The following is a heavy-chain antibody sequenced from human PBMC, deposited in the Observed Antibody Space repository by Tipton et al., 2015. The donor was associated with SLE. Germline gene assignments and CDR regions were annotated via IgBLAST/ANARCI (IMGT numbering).Heavy chain of an antibody. CDR3: ARPWGRMPAFLDAFDI. CDR2: IYYSGST. V-gene: IGHV4-39*01. Sequence: LRLSCTVSGGSISSSSYYWGWIRQPPGKGLEWIGSIYYSGSTYYNPSLKSRVTISVDTSKNQFSLKLSSVTAADTAVYYCARPWGRMPAFLDAFDIWGQGTMVTVSS. D-gene: IGHD3-16*01. J-gene: IGHJ3*02. CDR1: GGSISSSSYY.